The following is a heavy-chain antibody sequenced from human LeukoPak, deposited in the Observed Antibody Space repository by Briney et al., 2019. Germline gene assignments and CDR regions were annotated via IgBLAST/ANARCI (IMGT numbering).Heavy chain of an antibody. CDR1: GGSFSGYY. Sequence: SETLSLTCAVYGGSFSGYYWSWIRQPPGKGLEWIGEINHSGSTNYNLSLKSRVTISVDKSKNQFSLKLSSVTAADTAVYYCARATNGGGSYDYWGQGTLVTVSS. V-gene: IGHV4-34*01. J-gene: IGHJ4*02. D-gene: IGHD3-16*01. CDR3: ARATNGGGSYDY. CDR2: INHSGST.